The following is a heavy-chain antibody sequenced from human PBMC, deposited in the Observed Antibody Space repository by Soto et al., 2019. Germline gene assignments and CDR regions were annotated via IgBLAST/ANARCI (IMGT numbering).Heavy chain of an antibody. Sequence: GGSLRLSCAASGFTFSSYWMSWVRQAPGKGLEWVANIKQDGSEKYYVDSVKGRFTISRGNAKNSLYLQMNSLRAEDTAVYYCARALVPAALIYYFDYWGQGTLVTVSS. CDR1: GFTFSSYW. CDR2: IKQDGSEK. D-gene: IGHD2-2*01. J-gene: IGHJ4*02. V-gene: IGHV3-7*01. CDR3: ARALVPAALIYYFDY.